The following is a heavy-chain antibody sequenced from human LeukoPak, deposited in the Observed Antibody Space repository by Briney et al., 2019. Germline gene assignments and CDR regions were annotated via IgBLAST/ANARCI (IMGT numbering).Heavy chain of an antibody. D-gene: IGHD5-18*01. CDR1: GFTFGTYA. CDR3: TRYSGRTDY. V-gene: IGHV3-49*03. J-gene: IGHJ4*02. Sequence: PGGSLRLSCTSSGFTFGTYAVSWFRQAPGKGLEWVAFIRSKTFGGTTEYAVSVKGRFTISRDDSKSIAYLQMNSLKTEDTAVYYCTRYSGRTDYWGQGTLVSVSS. CDR2: IRSKTFGGTT.